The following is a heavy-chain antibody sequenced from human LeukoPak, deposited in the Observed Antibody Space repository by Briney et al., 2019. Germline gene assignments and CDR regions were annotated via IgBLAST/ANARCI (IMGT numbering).Heavy chain of an antibody. J-gene: IGHJ4*02. CDR2: ISYDGNNK. CDR3: ARQHCSSGDCYFFD. Sequence: GGSLRLSCAASGFTFSNYGMHWVRQVPGNGLEWVAVISYDGNNKYYADSVKGRFTISRDNSKNTLYLQLNSLRAEDTAVYYCARQHCSSGDCYFFDWGQGTLVTVSS. D-gene: IGHD2-15*01. V-gene: IGHV3-30*03. CDR1: GFTFSNYG.